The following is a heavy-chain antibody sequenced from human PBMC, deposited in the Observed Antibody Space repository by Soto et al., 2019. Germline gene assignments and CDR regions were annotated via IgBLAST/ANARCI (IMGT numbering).Heavy chain of an antibody. CDR1: GGSFSGYY. J-gene: IGHJ4*02. CDR2: INHSGST. CDR3: ASRGYCSGGSCYEIDY. Sequence: SETLSLTCAVYGGSFSGYYWSWIRQPPGKGLEWIGEINHSGSTNYNPSLKSRVTISVDTSKNQFSLKLSSVTAADTAVYYCASRGYCSGGSCYEIDYWGQGTLVTVSS. V-gene: IGHV4-34*01. D-gene: IGHD2-15*01.